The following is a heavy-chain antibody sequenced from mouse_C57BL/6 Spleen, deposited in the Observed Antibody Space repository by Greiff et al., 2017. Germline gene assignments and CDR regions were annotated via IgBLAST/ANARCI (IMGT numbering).Heavy chain of an antibody. CDR3: AIFAMDY. J-gene: IGHJ4*01. Sequence: QVQLKESGPELVKPGASVKLSCKASGYTFTSYDINWVKQRPGQGLEWIGWIYPRDGSTKYNEKFKGKATLTLDTSSSTAYMELHSLTSEDSAVYFCAIFAMDYWGQGTSVTVSS. CDR1: GYTFTSYD. V-gene: IGHV1-85*01. CDR2: IYPRDGST.